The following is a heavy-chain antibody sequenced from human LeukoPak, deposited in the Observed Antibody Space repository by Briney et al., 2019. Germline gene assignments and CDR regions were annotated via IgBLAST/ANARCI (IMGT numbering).Heavy chain of an antibody. CDR1: EFTFSSCA. Sequence: GGSLRLSCAASEFTFSSCAMSWVRQAPGEGLEWVSVISGSGGSTYYADSVKGRFTISRDNSKNTLYLQMNSLRAEDTAVYYCAKSRSGYSSRYYFDYWGQGTLVTVSS. CDR2: ISGSGGST. V-gene: IGHV3-23*01. D-gene: IGHD3-10*01. CDR3: AKSRSGYSSRYYFDY. J-gene: IGHJ4*02.